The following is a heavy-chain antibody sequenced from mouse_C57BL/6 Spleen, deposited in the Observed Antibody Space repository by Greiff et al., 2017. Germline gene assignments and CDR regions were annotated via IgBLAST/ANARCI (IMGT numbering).Heavy chain of an antibody. Sequence: VQLLQSGAELVRPGTSVSVSCKASGYAFTNYLIEWVKQRPGQGLEWIGVINPGRGGTNYNEKFTGKATLTADKSSGTAYMQLSSLASEDSAVYFCALYDYDEFAYWGQGTLVTVSA. CDR1: GYAFTNYL. D-gene: IGHD2-4*01. J-gene: IGHJ3*01. V-gene: IGHV1-54*01. CDR3: ALYDYDEFAY. CDR2: INPGRGGT.